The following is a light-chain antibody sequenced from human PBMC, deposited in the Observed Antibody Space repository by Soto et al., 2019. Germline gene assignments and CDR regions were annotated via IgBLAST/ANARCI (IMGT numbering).Light chain of an antibody. Sequence: DIVMTQSPLSLPVTPGEPASISCRSSQSLLHSNGYNYLDWYLQKPGQSPQLLIYLGSNRASGVPERFSGSGSGTDFTLKISRVEAEDVGVYYCMQALPTPRTFGQGTKVEIK. J-gene: IGKJ1*01. V-gene: IGKV2-28*01. CDR1: QSLLHSNGYNY. CDR2: LGS. CDR3: MQALPTPRT.